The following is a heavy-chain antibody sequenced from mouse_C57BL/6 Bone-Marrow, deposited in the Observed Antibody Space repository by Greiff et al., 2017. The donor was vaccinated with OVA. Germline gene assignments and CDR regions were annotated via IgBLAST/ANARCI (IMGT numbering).Heavy chain of an antibody. V-gene: IGHV1-80*01. Sequence: QVQLKESGAELVKPGASVKISCKASGYAFSSYWMNWVKQRPGKGLEWIGQIYPGDGDTNYNGKFKGKATLTADKSSSTAYMQLSSLTSEDSAVYFCARRYYGSRSWYFDVWGTGTTVTVSS. J-gene: IGHJ1*03. CDR3: ARRYYGSRSWYFDV. CDR2: IYPGDGDT. D-gene: IGHD1-1*01. CDR1: GYAFSSYW.